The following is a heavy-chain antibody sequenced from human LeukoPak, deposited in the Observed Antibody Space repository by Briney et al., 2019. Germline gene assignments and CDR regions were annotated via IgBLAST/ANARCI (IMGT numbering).Heavy chain of an antibody. J-gene: IGHJ4*02. CDR1: GYTFTSYY. CDR3: ARDRAGGYSSSWYGVDY. Sequence: ASVKVSFKASGYTFTSYYMHWVRQAPGQGLEWMGIINPSGGSTSYAQKFQGRVTMTRDTSTSTVYMELSSLRSEDTAVYYCARDRAGGYSSSWYGVDYWGQGTLVTVSS. V-gene: IGHV1-46*01. CDR2: INPSGGST. D-gene: IGHD6-13*01.